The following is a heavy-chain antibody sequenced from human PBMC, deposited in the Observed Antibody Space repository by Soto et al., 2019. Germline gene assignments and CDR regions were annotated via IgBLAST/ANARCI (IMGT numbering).Heavy chain of an antibody. Sequence: GGSLRLSCAASGFTFSSYSMNWVRQAPGKGLEWVSYISSSSSTIYYADSVKGRFTISRDNAKNSLYLQMNSLRAEDTAVYYCARDRGRAVLLWFGEFAFDIWGQGTMVTVSS. CDR3: ARDRGRAVLLWFGEFAFDI. CDR1: GFTFSSYS. J-gene: IGHJ3*02. V-gene: IGHV3-48*01. CDR2: ISSSSSTI. D-gene: IGHD3-10*01.